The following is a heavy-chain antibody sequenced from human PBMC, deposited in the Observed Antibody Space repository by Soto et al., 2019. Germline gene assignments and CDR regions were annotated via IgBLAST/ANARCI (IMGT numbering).Heavy chain of an antibody. CDR1: GFTFSSYS. CDR3: PRDGGAIVVVPAAEYFFDY. J-gene: IGHJ4*02. CDR2: ISSSSSYI. V-gene: IGHV3-21*01. D-gene: IGHD2-2*01. Sequence: EVQLVESGGGLVKPGGSLRLSCAASGFTFSSYSMNWVRQAPGKGLEWVSSISSSSSYIYYADSVKGRFTISRDNAKNSLYLQMNSLRAEDTAVYYCPRDGGAIVVVPAAEYFFDYWGQGTLVTVSS.